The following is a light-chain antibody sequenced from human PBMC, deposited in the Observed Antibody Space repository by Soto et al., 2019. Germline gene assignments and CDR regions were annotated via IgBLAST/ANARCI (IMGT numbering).Light chain of an antibody. CDR3: SSYTSGNTAVI. J-gene: IGLJ2*01. CDR2: EVN. Sequence: QSALTQPASMSASPGQSITFSCTGASSDIGTYNYVSWYQQHPGKVPRLILYEVNNRPSGISNRFSGSKSGNTASLTISGLQPEDEAYYYCSSYTSGNTAVIFGVGTTLTVL. CDR1: SSDIGTYNY. V-gene: IGLV2-14*01.